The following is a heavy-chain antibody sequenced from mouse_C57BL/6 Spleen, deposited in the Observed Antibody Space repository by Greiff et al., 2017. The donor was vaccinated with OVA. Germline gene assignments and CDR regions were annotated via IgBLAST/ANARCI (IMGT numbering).Heavy chain of an antibody. V-gene: IGHV1-64*01. D-gene: IGHD1-1*01. Sequence: QVQLQQPGAELVKPGASVKLSCKASGYTFTSYWMHWVKQRPGQGLEWIGMIHPNSGSTNYNEKFKSKATLTVDKSSSTAYMQLSSLTSEDSAVYYCARKTTVVAVDYWGRGTTLTVSS. CDR1: GYTFTSYW. CDR3: ARKTTVVAVDY. CDR2: IHPNSGST. J-gene: IGHJ2*01.